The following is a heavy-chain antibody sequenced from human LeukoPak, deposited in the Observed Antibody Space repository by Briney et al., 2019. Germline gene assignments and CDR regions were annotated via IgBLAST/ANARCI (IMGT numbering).Heavy chain of an antibody. CDR3: ARVKAQNGMSEFTS. D-gene: IGHD1-1*01. CDR2: FSDSGTT. V-gene: IGHV4-59*12. J-gene: IGHJ5*02. CDR1: GGSISNYY. Sequence: SETLSLTCTVSGGSISNYYWNWIRQPPGKGLEWIGDFSDSGTTNYNPSLKSRVTISLDPSNNHFSLRLTSVTAVDPAVYFCARVKAQNGMSEFTSWGQETLATFPS.